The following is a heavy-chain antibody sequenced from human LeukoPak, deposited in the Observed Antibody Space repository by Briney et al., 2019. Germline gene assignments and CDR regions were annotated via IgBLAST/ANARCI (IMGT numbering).Heavy chain of an antibody. CDR3: ARDIVVIGDAFDI. CDR1: GYTFTGYY. Sequence: ASVKVSCKASGYTFTGYYMHWVRQAPGQGLEWMGWINPNSGGTNYAQKFQGRVTMTRDTSISTAYMELSRLRSDDTAVYYCARDIVVIGDAFDIWGQGAMVTVSS. D-gene: IGHD3-22*01. J-gene: IGHJ3*02. CDR2: INPNSGGT. V-gene: IGHV1-2*02.